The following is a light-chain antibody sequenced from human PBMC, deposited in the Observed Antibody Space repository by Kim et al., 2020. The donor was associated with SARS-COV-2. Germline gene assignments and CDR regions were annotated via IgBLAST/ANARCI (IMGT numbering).Light chain of an antibody. J-gene: IGKJ1*01. V-gene: IGKV3-20*01. Sequence: SPGEIDTLACRASQSVSSNYLAWYQQKPGQAPRLLIYGASSRATGIPDRFSGSGSGTDFTLTITRLEPEDFAVYYCQQYSSSPATFGQGTKVDIK. CDR3: QQYSSSPAT. CDR1: QSVSSNY. CDR2: GAS.